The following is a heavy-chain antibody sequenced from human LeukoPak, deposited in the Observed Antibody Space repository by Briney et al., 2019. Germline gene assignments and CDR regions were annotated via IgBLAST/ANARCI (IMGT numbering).Heavy chain of an antibody. J-gene: IGHJ3*02. D-gene: IGHD6-6*01. V-gene: IGHV1-18*01. CDR1: GYTFTSYG. CDR2: ISAYNGNT. CDR3: ARDPSYSSSSGDAFDI. Sequence: GASVKVFCKASGYTFTSYGISWVRQAPGQGLEWVGLISAYNGNTNYAQKLQGRVTMTTDTSTSTAYMELRSLRSDDTAVYYCARDPSYSSSSGDAFDIWGQGTMVTVSS.